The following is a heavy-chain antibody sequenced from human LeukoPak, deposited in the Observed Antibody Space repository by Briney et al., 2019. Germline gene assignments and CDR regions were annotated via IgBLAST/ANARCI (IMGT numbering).Heavy chain of an antibody. CDR3: ARAGNKYSSGWYLDY. D-gene: IGHD6-19*01. V-gene: IGHV4-4*07. J-gene: IGHJ4*02. Sequence: SETLSLTCTVSGGSISSYYWSWIRQPAGKGLEWIGRIYTSGSTNYNPSLKSRVTMSVDTSKNQFSLKLSSVTAADTAAYYCARAGNKYSSGWYLDYWGQGTLVTVSS. CDR2: IYTSGST. CDR1: GGSISSYY.